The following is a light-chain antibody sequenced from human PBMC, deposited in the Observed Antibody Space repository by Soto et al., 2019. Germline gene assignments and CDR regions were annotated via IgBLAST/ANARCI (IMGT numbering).Light chain of an antibody. Sequence: DIQMTQSPPALSASVGDRVTITCRASESVHKWLAWYQQKVGKAPKVLIYDASTLETGVPSRFSGSGSGTEFALTISSLQPNDSETYFCQQYHGSSLTLDQGTKVDIK. CDR1: ESVHKW. V-gene: IGKV1-5*01. CDR3: QQYHGSSLT. J-gene: IGKJ1*01. CDR2: DAS.